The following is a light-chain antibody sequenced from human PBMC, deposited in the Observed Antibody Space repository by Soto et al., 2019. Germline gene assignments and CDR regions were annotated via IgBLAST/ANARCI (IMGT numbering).Light chain of an antibody. CDR3: GTWDGSLSAGV. Sequence: QPVLTQPPSVSAAPGQKVTISCSGSSSNIGNNYVSWYQQLPGTAPKLLIYDNTNRPSGIPDRFSGSKSGTSATLGITGLQTGDEADYYCGTWDGSLSAGVFGGGTKLPS. CDR2: DNT. J-gene: IGLJ3*02. V-gene: IGLV1-51*01. CDR1: SSNIGNNY.